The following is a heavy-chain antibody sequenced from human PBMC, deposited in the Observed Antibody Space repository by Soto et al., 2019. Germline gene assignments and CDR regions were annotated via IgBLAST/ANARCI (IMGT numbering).Heavy chain of an antibody. J-gene: IGHJ5*02. CDR3: AKSLNINWKNWFDP. CDR2: ISDTGGRI. CDR1: GFTFSSNA. D-gene: IGHD1-1*01. Sequence: EVQLLESGGGLVQPGGSLRLSCAASGFTFSSNAMNWVRQAPGKGLEWVSVISDTGGRIYYADSVKGRFTISRDNSKNTLYLEMNSLRVKDTAVYYCAKSLNINWKNWFDPWGQGTLVTVSS. V-gene: IGHV3-23*01.